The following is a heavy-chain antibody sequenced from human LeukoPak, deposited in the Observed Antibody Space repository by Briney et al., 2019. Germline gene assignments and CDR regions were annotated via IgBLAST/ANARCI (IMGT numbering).Heavy chain of an antibody. Sequence: PSETLSLTCAVYGGSFSGYYWSWIRQPPGKGLEWIGEINHSGSTNYNPSLKGQVTISVDTSKNQFSLKLGSVTAADTAVYYCARRVPRRYYFDYWGQGTLVTVSS. CDR2: INHSGST. V-gene: IGHV4-34*01. CDR3: ARRVPRRYYFDY. CDR1: GGSFSGYY. D-gene: IGHD4/OR15-4a*01. J-gene: IGHJ4*02.